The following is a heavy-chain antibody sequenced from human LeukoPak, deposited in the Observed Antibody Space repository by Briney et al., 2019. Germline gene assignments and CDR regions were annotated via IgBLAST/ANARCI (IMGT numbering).Heavy chain of an antibody. CDR1: GFTFSTYA. D-gene: IGHD2-8*02. V-gene: IGHV3-23*01. Sequence: PGGSLRLSCAASGFTFSTYAMSWVRQAPGKGLEWVSDVSGGGASTYYADSVKGRFTISRDNSKSTLYLQMDSLRAEDTAVYYCAKFSGRLLVEYYFDYWGQGTLVTVSS. CDR3: AKFSGRLLVEYYFDY. CDR2: VSGGGAST. J-gene: IGHJ4*02.